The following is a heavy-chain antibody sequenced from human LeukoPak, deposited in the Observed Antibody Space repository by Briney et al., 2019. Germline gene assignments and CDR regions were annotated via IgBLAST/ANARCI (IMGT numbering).Heavy chain of an antibody. Sequence: SGGSLRLSCAASGFTFSSYGMHWVRQAPGKGLEWVAVISYDGSNKYYADSVKGRFTISRDNSKNTLYLQMNSLRAEDTAVYYCAKGESIAAAAPPFDYWGQGTLVTVSS. J-gene: IGHJ4*02. D-gene: IGHD6-13*01. CDR1: GFTFSSYG. CDR3: AKGESIAAAAPPFDY. V-gene: IGHV3-30*18. CDR2: ISYDGSNK.